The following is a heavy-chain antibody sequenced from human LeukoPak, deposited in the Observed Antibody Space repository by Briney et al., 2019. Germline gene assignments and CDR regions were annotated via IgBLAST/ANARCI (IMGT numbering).Heavy chain of an antibody. J-gene: IGHJ6*02. D-gene: IGHD3-3*01. CDR3: ARIPAVAGFLEWTNYYYYYGMDV. V-gene: IGHV1-2*04. CDR2: INPNSGGT. Sequence: ASVKVSCKASGYTFTGYYMHWVRQAPGQGLEWMGWINPNSGGTNYAQKFQGWVTMTRDTSISTAYMELSRLRSDDTAVYYCARIPAVAGFLEWTNYYYYYGMDVWGQGTTVTVSS. CDR1: GYTFTGYY.